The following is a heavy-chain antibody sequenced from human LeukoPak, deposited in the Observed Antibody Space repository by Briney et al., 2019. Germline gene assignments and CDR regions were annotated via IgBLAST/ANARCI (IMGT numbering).Heavy chain of an antibody. D-gene: IGHD1-1*01. V-gene: IGHV3-53*01. CDR3: ARDGGSSTKEPTGGYYYYGMDV. Sequence: PGGSLRLSCAASGFTVSRNYMSWVRQAPGKGLEWVSLTYSDGSTSYTESVKGRFTISRDNSKNTLSLQLNSLRAEDTAVYYCARDGGSSTKEPTGGYYYYGMDVWGQGTTVNVFS. CDR1: GFTVSRNY. J-gene: IGHJ6*02. CDR2: TYSDGST.